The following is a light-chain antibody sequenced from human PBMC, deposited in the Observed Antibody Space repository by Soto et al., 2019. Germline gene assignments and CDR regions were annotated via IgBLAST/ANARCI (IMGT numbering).Light chain of an antibody. CDR2: DDS. J-gene: IGLJ7*01. CDR1: NIGSKS. V-gene: IGLV3-21*02. Sequence: SYELTQPPSVSVAPGQTARITCGGNNIGSKSVHWYQQKPGQAPVLVVYDDSDRPSGILERFSGSNSGNTATLTISRVEAGDEADYYCQMWDSSSDHAVFGGGTQLTVL. CDR3: QMWDSSSDHAV.